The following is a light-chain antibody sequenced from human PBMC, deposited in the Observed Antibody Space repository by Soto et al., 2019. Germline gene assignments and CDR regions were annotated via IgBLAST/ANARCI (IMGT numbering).Light chain of an antibody. J-gene: IGKJ5*01. Sequence: AIQVTQSPSSLSASVGDRVTITCRASQDISGALAWYQQKPGKAPKLLIYDVSTVQSGVPSRFSGRGSGTEFTLTITSLQPEDFATYYCQQFNFYPITFGQGTRLDI. CDR2: DVS. CDR3: QQFNFYPIT. V-gene: IGKV1-13*02. CDR1: QDISGA.